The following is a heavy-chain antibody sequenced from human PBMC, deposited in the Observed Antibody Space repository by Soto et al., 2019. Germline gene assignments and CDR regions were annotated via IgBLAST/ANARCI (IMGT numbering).Heavy chain of an antibody. CDR2: TYYRSKWYN. CDR3: ARGSWDDVTGHYYMDV. Sequence: QVQLQQSGPGLVKPSQTLSLTCDISGDSVSSNSAGWNWIRQTPSRGLEWLGRTYYRSKWYNNYAVSVKSRVTVNPDTAKNQFPLQLNSVTPEDTAVYYCARGSWDDVTGHYYMDVWGKGTTVTVSS. CDR1: GDSVSSNSAG. J-gene: IGHJ6*03. V-gene: IGHV6-1*01. D-gene: IGHD1-1*01.